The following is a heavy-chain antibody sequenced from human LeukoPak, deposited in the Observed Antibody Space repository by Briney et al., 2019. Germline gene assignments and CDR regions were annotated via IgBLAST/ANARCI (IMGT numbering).Heavy chain of an antibody. CDR1: GGSISSYY. J-gene: IGHJ5*02. Sequence: SSETLSLTCNVSGGSISSYYWSWIRQPPVKGLEWIAYIYYSGSTNYNPSLKSRVTLSVDTSKSQFSLKLSSVTAADTAVYYCARDQLYYYDSSGSNWFDPWGQGTLVTVSS. D-gene: IGHD3-22*01. CDR3: ARDQLYYYDSSGSNWFDP. V-gene: IGHV4-59*12. CDR2: IYYSGST.